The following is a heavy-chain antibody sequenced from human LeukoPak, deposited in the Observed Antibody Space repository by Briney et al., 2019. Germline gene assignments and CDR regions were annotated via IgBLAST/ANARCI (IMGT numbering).Heavy chain of an antibody. Sequence: SETLSLTCTVSGGSISSGDYYWSWIRQPPGKGLEWIGYIYYSGSTYYNPSLKSRVTISVDTSKNQFSLKLSSVTAADTAVYYCARGVRNSSSWYVGRGHFGYWGQGTLVTVSS. CDR3: ARGVRNSSSWYVGRGHFGY. V-gene: IGHV4-30-4*01. CDR2: IYYSGST. D-gene: IGHD6-13*01. J-gene: IGHJ4*02. CDR1: GGSISSGDYY.